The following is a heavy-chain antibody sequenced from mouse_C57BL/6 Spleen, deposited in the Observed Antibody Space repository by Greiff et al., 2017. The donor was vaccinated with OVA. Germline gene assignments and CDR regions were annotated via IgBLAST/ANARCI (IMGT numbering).Heavy chain of an antibody. V-gene: IGHV1-26*01. J-gene: IGHJ4*01. Sequence: VQLQQSGPELVKPGASVKISCKASGYTFTDYYMNWVKQSHGKSLEWIGDINPNNGGTSYNQTFKGKATFTVDKSSSTAYMELRSLTSEDSAVYYCARRGYDSRWDYWGQGTSVTVSS. CDR1: GYTFTDYY. CDR2: INPNNGGT. CDR3: ARRGYDSRWDY. D-gene: IGHD2-4*01.